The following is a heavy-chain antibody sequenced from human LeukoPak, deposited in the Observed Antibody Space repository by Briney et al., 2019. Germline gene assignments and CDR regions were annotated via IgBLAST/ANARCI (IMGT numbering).Heavy chain of an antibody. J-gene: IGHJ4*02. Sequence: AAVKVSCKVSGYTLTELTMHWVRQAPGKGLEWMGGFDSEDGEAIYAEKFQGRVTMTEDTSTNTAYMELSSLRSEDTAVYYCATATLTKWYSSGCHDYWGQGTLVTVSS. D-gene: IGHD6-19*01. CDR2: FDSEDGEA. CDR3: ATATLTKWYSSGCHDY. V-gene: IGHV1-24*01. CDR1: GYTLTELT.